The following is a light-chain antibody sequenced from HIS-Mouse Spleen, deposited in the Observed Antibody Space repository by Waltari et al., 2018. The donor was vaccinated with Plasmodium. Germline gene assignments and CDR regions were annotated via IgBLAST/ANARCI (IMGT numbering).Light chain of an antibody. CDR1: QSVSSN. Sequence: EIVMTQSPATLSVSPGERATLSCRASQSVSSNLAWYQQKPGQAPRRLIYGASTRPTGIPARFSGSGSGTEFTRTISSLQSEDFGVYYCQQYNNWSFTFGPGTKVDIK. V-gene: IGKV3-15*01. J-gene: IGKJ3*01. CDR2: GAS. CDR3: QQYNNWSFT.